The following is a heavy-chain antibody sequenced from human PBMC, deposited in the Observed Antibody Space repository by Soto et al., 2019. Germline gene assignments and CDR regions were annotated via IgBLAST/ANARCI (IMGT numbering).Heavy chain of an antibody. CDR1: GFTFSSYW. CDR3: VRDRSGSYLEGFDY. D-gene: IGHD1-26*01. V-gene: IGHV3-7*01. J-gene: IGHJ4*02. Sequence: EVQLVESGGGLVHLGGSRRLSCAASGFTFSSYWMTWVRQAPGKGLEWVANIKHDGSEKYYVDSVKGRFTISRDNAMNSVFLEMKSLRAEDTAFYSCVRDRSGSYLEGFDYWGQGTLVTVSS. CDR2: IKHDGSEK.